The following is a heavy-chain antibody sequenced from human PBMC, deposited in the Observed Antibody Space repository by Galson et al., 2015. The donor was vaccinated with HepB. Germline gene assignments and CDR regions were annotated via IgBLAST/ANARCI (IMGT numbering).Heavy chain of an antibody. V-gene: IGHV3-23*01. Sequence: SLRLSCAASGFTFSNYDMGWVRHAPGKGLEWVSGISGNGVQTYYADSVKGRFSISRDNSKDTLYLQMNSLRDEDTAVYYCVKGWLDYWGQETRVTASS. CDR1: GFTFSNYD. CDR3: VKGWLDY. CDR2: ISGNGVQT. J-gene: IGHJ4*02. D-gene: IGHD2-15*01.